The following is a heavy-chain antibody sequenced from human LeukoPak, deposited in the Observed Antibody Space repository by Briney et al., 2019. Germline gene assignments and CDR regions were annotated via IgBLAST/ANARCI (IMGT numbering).Heavy chain of an antibody. Sequence: PSETLSLTCTVSGGSISSSSYYWGWIRQPPGKGLEWIGSIYYSGSTYYNPSLKSRVTISVDTSKNQFSLKLSSVTAADTAVYYCASRMHSSSSRLNFDYWGQGTLVTVSS. CDR1: GGSISSSSYY. V-gene: IGHV4-39*01. CDR2: IYYSGST. D-gene: IGHD6-6*01. J-gene: IGHJ4*02. CDR3: ASRMHSSSSRLNFDY.